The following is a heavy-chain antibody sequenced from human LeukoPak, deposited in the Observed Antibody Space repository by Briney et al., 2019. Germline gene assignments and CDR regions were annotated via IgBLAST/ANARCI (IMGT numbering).Heavy chain of an antibody. CDR3: ARDSLYAIDY. D-gene: IGHD2-8*01. CDR2: IKQDGSEK. J-gene: IGHJ4*02. Sequence: TGGSLRLSCAASGFTFSSYGMHWVRQAPGKGLEWVANIKQDGSEKYYVDSVKGRFTISRDNAKNSLYLQMNSLRAEDTAVYYCARDSLYAIDYWGQGTLVTVSS. CDR1: GFTFSSYG. V-gene: IGHV3-7*01.